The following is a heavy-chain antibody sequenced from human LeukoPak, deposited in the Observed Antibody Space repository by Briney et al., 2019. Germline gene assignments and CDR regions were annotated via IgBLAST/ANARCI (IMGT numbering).Heavy chain of an antibody. D-gene: IGHD3-22*01. V-gene: IGHV3-23*01. Sequence: PGGSLRHSCAASGFTFSSYAMSWVGQAPGKGLEWVSAISGSGDSTYYADSVKGRYNISRDNSKNTLYLQMNSLRAEDTAVYYCAKGPLLVVVVWVAYCGEGTLVTVSS. J-gene: IGHJ4*02. CDR3: AKGPLLVVVVWVAY. CDR2: ISGSGDST. CDR1: GFTFSSYA.